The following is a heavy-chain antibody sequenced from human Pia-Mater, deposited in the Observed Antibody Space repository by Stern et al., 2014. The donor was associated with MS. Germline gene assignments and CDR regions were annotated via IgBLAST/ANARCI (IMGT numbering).Heavy chain of an antibody. D-gene: IGHD2-21*02. CDR2: IKQDGSEK. Sequence: EVQLVESGGGLVKPGGSLRLSCAASGLTLSSYWMSWVRQAPGKGLEWVANIKQDGSEKYYVDSVKGRFTISRDNAKNSLFLQMNSLRAEDTAVYYCAADTRAMTVFYWGQGTLVTVSS. CDR3: AADTRAMTVFY. J-gene: IGHJ4*02. CDR1: GLTLSSYW. V-gene: IGHV3-7*01.